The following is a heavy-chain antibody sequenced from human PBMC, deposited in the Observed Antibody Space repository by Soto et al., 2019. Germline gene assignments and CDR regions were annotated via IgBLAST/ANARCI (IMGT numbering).Heavy chain of an antibody. J-gene: IGHJ5*02. CDR3: ARDHSSGWHPVRRNWFDP. CDR2: IIPIFGTA. CDR1: GGTFSSYA. Sequence: QVQLVQSGAEVKKPGSSVKVSCKASGGTFSSYAISWVRQAPGQGLEWMGGIIPIFGTANYAQKFQGRVTTTADDSTSPAYMELSSLRSEDTAVYYCARDHSSGWHPVRRNWFDPWGQGTLVTVSS. V-gene: IGHV1-69*01. D-gene: IGHD6-19*01.